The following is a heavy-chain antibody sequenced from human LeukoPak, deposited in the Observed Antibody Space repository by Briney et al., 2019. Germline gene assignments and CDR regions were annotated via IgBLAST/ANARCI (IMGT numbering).Heavy chain of an antibody. Sequence: SETLSLTCTVSGGSISSYYWSWIRQSPGMGLEWIGSIYYNGATDYNPSLKSRVTISIDTSKNQFSLKLSSVTAADTAVYYCARTRSPGSYSPKGPFDYWGQGTLVTVSS. J-gene: IGHJ4*02. V-gene: IGHV4-59*12. CDR1: GGSISSYY. CDR3: ARTRSPGSYSPKGPFDY. CDR2: IYYNGAT. D-gene: IGHD1-26*01.